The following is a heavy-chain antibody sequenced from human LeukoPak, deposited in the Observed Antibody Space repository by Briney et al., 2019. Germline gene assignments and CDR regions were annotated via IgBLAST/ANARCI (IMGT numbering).Heavy chain of an antibody. CDR3: ASHTKGNWFDP. CDR1: GYTFTSYG. Sequence: ASVKVSCKASGYTFTSYGISWVRQAPGQGLEWMGWISAYNGNTNYAQKLQGRVTMTTDTSTSTACMELRSLRSDDTAVYYCASHTKGNWFDPWGQGTLVTVSS. V-gene: IGHV1-18*01. J-gene: IGHJ5*02. CDR2: ISAYNGNT.